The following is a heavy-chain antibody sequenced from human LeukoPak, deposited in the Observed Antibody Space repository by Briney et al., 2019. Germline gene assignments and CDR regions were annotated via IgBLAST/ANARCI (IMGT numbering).Heavy chain of an antibody. CDR2: ISASGGTT. J-gene: IGHJ5*02. D-gene: IGHD3-10*01. Sequence: GGSLRLSCAASGFTFSSYAISWVRQAAGKGLEWVSVISASGGTTFYAGSVKGRFTISRDNSKNMMYLQMNNLRVEDTAVYYCARGQAMAGGISARLDPWGQGTLVTVSS. V-gene: IGHV3-23*01. CDR1: GFTFSSYA. CDR3: ARGQAMAGGISARLDP.